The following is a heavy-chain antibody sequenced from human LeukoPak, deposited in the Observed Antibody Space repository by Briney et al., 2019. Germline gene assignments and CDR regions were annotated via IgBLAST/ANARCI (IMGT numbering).Heavy chain of an antibody. V-gene: IGHV3-30-3*01. CDR2: ISSDGSSK. CDR3: AVLRGNNY. J-gene: IGHJ4*02. CDR1: GFTFTSYD. D-gene: IGHD3-10*01. Sequence: GRSLRLSCAASGFTFTSYDIHWVRQAPGKGLGWVAVISSDGSSKYYADSVKGRFTISRDNSKNTLYLQMNSLRAEDTAVYYCAVLRGNNYWGQGTLVTVSS.